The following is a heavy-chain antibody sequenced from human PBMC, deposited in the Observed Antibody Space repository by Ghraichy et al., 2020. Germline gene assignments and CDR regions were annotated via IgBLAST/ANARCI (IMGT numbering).Heavy chain of an antibody. V-gene: IGHV4-4*02. CDR2: IYHSGST. J-gene: IGHJ4*02. CDR3: ARSGPQLYYFDY. CDR1: GGSISSSNW. D-gene: IGHD6-25*01. Sequence: SENLSLTCAVSGGSISSSNWWSWVRQPPGKGLEWIGEIYHSGSTNYNPSLKSRVTISVDKSKNQFSLKLSSVTAADTAVYYCARSGPQLYYFDYWGQGTLVTVSS.